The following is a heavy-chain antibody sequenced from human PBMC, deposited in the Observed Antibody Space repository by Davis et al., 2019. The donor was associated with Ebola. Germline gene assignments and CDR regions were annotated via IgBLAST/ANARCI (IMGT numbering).Heavy chain of an antibody. J-gene: IGHJ4*02. CDR2: IIPVFGIP. CDR3: ARDRYSDGRGHFFEQSH. Sequence: SVKVSCKASGGAFNSYAISWVRQAPGQGLDWMGGIIPVFGIPKYAQKFQGRVTITADESTSTAYMELSSLRSEDTAVYYCARDRYSDGRGHFFEQSHWGQGTLVTVSS. V-gene: IGHV1-69*13. CDR1: GGAFNSYA. D-gene: IGHD3-22*01.